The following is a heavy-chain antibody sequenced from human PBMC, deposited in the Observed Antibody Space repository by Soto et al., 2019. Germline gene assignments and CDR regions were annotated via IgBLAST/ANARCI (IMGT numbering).Heavy chain of an antibody. Sequence: SETLSLTCTVSGGSISSYYWSWIRQPPGKGLEWIGYIYYSGSTNYNPSLKSRVTISVDTSKNQFSLKLSSVTAADTAVYYCARMVGYSYGIYYYYGMDVWGQGTTVTVSS. J-gene: IGHJ6*02. CDR1: GGSISSYY. V-gene: IGHV4-59*01. CDR2: IYYSGST. D-gene: IGHD5-18*01. CDR3: ARMVGYSYGIYYYYGMDV.